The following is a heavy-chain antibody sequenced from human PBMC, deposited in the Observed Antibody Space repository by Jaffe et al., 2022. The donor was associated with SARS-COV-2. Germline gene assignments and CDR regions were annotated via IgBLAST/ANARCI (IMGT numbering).Heavy chain of an antibody. CDR1: GGSISSYY. V-gene: IGHV4-59*01. CDR2: IYYSGST. D-gene: IGHD3-9*01. CDR3: ASSRYLRYFDLVRFDY. J-gene: IGHJ4*02. Sequence: QVQLQESGPGLVKPSETLSLTCTVSGGSISSYYWSWIRQPPGKGLEWIGYIYYSGSTNYNPSLKSRVTISVDTSKNQFSLKLSSVTAADTAVYYCASSRYLRYFDLVRFDYWGQGTLVTVSS.